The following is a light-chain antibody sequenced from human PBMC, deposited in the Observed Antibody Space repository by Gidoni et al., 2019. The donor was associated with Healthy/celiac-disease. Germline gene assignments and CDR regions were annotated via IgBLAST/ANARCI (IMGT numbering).Light chain of an antibody. J-gene: IGKJ4*01. CDR1: QGISSD. CDR3: QQFNSYPLT. Sequence: AIQFNPPPSSLSASVGDRATITCRASQGISSDLDWYQQKPGKAPKLLIYDASSLESGVPSRFSGSGSGTDFTLTISSLQPEDFATYYCQQFNSYPLTFGGGTKVEIK. V-gene: IGKV1-13*02. CDR2: DAS.